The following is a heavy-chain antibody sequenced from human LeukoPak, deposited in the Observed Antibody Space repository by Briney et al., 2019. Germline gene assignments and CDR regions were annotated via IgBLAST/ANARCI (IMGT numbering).Heavy chain of an antibody. CDR2: IDPNSGNT. Sequence: ASVKLSCKTSGYSVNNYDISWLRQASGQGLEWVGWIDPNSGNTDYPQKFQGRVTITRDTSKRMAYMDLSRLRSDDTAIYYCARGGRYLPFWGQGTMVIVSS. CDR3: ARGGRYLPF. V-gene: IGHV1-8*03. J-gene: IGHJ3*01. CDR1: GYSVNNYD. D-gene: IGHD3-16*02.